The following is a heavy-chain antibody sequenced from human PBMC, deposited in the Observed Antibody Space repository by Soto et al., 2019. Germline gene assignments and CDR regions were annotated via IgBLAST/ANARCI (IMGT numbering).Heavy chain of an antibody. CDR3: ARAPGCSGGSCYSEDY. D-gene: IGHD2-15*01. CDR1: GGTFSSYA. Sequence: SVKVSCKASGGTFSSYAISWVRQAPGQGLEWMGGIIPIFGTANYAQKFQGRVTITADESTSTAYMELSSLRSEDTAVYYCARAPGCSGGSCYSEDYWGQGTLVTVSS. J-gene: IGHJ4*02. V-gene: IGHV1-69*13. CDR2: IIPIFGTA.